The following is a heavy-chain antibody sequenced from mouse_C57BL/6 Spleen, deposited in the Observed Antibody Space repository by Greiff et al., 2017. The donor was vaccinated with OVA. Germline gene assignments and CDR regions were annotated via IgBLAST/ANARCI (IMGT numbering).Heavy chain of an antibody. J-gene: IGHJ4*01. Sequence: EVKLQESGAELVKPGASVKLSCTASGFNINDYYMHWVKQRTEQGLEWIGRIDPEDGETKYAQKFQGKATITADTSSHTAYLQLSSRTSEDTAVYYCALSGVAPHYYAMDYWGQGTSVTVSS. CDR3: ALSGVAPHYYAMDY. V-gene: IGHV14-2*01. CDR2: IDPEDGET. D-gene: IGHD1-1*01. CDR1: GFNINDYY.